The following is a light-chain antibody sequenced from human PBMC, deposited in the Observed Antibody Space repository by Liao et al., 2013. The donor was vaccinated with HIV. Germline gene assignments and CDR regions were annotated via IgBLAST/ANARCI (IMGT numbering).Light chain of an antibody. CDR2: YDS. Sequence: SYELTQPPSVSVAPRKTASITCGGKNIGSKSVHWYQQKPGQAPVLVIYYDSDRPSGIPERFSGSNSGHTATLTISRVEAGDEADYYCQAWDSGSAVFGTGTKVTVL. V-gene: IGLV3-21*01. J-gene: IGLJ1*01. CDR3: QAWDSGSAV. CDR1: NIGSKS.